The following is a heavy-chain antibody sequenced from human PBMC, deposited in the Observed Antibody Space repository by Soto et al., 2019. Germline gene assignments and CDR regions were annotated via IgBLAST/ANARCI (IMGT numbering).Heavy chain of an antibody. CDR2: TFYRSKWYH. CDR1: GDRVSSDSAG. CDR3: ARVEHTESEYYHGMDA. J-gene: IGHJ6*02. D-gene: IGHD2-8*02. V-gene: IGHV6-1*01. Sequence: SQTLSLTCVISGDRVSSDSAGWNSSMQSPSRGLEWLGRTFYRSKWYHDYAVSLKGRISINADTSKNQFSLQLNSVTPEDTAVYYCARVEHTESEYYHGMDAWGQGTTVTVSS.